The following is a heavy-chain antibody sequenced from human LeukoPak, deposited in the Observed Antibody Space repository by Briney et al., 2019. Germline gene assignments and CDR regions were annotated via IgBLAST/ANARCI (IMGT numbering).Heavy chain of an antibody. CDR1: GFTFSSYA. Sequence: GGSLRLSCAASGFTFSSYAMSWVRQAPGKGLEWVSTISASGGSTYCADSVKGRFTISRDNSKNTLYLQMNSLRAEDTAVYYRARRYTSGCDYWGQGTLVTVSS. D-gene: IGHD6-19*01. CDR3: ARRYTSGCDY. J-gene: IGHJ4*02. CDR2: ISASGGST. V-gene: IGHV3-23*01.